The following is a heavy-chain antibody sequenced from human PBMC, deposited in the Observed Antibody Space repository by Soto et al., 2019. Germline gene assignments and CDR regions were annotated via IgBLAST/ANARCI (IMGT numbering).Heavy chain of an antibody. J-gene: IGHJ2*01. CDR2: IVPIIGRA. D-gene: IGHD5-12*01. V-gene: IGHV1-69*02. Sequence: QVQLVQSGAEVKKPGSSVKVSCKASGGTFSSYTIGWVREAPGQGLAWMGRIVPIIGRANYAQQFQGRVTITAYTSTSTAYMQLSSLISEETAVYYCATTWQREYRGYDFRLHGYFDLWGPGTLVTVSS. CDR3: ATTWQREYRGYDFRLHGYFDL. CDR1: GGTFSSYT.